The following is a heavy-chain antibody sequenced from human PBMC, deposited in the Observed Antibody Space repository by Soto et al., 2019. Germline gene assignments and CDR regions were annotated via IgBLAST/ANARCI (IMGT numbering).Heavy chain of an antibody. CDR1: GFTFSSFG. CDR3: SRAVASERGYYQYQYFYMDV. CDR2: VSSGSSVI. J-gene: IGHJ6*03. D-gene: IGHD2-2*01. Sequence: EVQLVESGGVLVQPGGSLRLSCAASGFTFSSFGMNWVRQAPGKGLEWVSYVSSGSSVIYYADSVRGRFTISRDNAKNSLYLEMNSLRAEDTAVYYCSRAVASERGYYQYQYFYMDVWGRGTTVTVSS. V-gene: IGHV3-48*01.